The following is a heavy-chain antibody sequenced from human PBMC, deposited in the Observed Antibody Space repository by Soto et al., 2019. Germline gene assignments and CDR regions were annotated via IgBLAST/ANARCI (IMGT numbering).Heavy chain of an antibody. Sequence: QVQLVQSGAEVKTPGSSVKVSCKASGGTFKSYSIAWVRKPPGQGFEWMGGIIPMSGRPNYAQRFQGRVTFSADKSTNTVYMEVNSLTHEDTAVYYCTRRGRQSANWFDPWGQGTLVTVSS. J-gene: IGHJ5*02. V-gene: IGHV1-69*06. CDR2: IIPMSGRP. CDR1: GGTFKSYS. CDR3: TRRGRQSANWFDP.